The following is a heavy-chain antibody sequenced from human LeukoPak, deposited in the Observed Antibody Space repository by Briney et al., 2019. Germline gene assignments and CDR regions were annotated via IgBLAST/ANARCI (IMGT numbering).Heavy chain of an antibody. D-gene: IGHD3-22*01. CDR3: AKLYYYDSSGPFDY. V-gene: IGHV3-11*01. J-gene: IGHJ4*02. CDR2: ISTSASTT. CDR1: GFTFSDYY. Sequence: PGGSLRLSCAASGFTFSDYYMTWIRQAPGKGLEWVSYISTSASTTSYADSVKGRFTISRDNSKNTLYLQMNSLRAEDTAVYYCAKLYYYDSSGPFDYWGQGTLVTVSS.